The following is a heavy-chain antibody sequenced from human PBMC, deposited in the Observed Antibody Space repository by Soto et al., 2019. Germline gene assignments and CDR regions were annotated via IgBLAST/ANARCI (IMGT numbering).Heavy chain of an antibody. Sequence: PSETLSLTCAVSGGSIISSNWWSWVRQPPGKGLEWIGEIYHSGSTNYNPSLKSRVTISVDKSKNQFSLQLNSVTPEDTAVYYCTRGYFGDYSNYWGQGTLVTVSS. CDR3: TRGYFGDYSNY. CDR1: GGSIISSNW. V-gene: IGHV4-4*02. J-gene: IGHJ4*02. CDR2: IYHSGST. D-gene: IGHD4-17*01.